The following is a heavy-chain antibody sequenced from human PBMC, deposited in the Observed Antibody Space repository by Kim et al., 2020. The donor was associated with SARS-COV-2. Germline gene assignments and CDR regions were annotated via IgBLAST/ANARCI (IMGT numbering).Heavy chain of an antibody. J-gene: IGHJ6*02. CDR3: AKDIGYYGSGSYAMDV. Sequence: AFVKGRFTISRDNSRNSLYLQMNSLRREDTALYYCAKDIGYYGSGSYAMDVWGRGTTVTVSS. V-gene: IGHV3-43*01. D-gene: IGHD3-10*01.